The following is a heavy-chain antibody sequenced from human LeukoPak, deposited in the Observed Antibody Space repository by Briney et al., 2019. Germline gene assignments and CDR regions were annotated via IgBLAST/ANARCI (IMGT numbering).Heavy chain of an antibody. J-gene: IGHJ4*02. D-gene: IGHD1-26*01. CDR3: ARHRIVGATRPLYSFDY. V-gene: IGHV4-39*01. CDR1: GDSISTSRYS. CDR2: IYYSGST. Sequence: TSETLSLTCTVSGDSISTSRYSWGWIRQPPGKGLEWIGNIYYSGSTYYNPSLKGRVTISVDPSTNPFSLQLTSVTAADTAVYYCARHRIVGATRPLYSFDYCGQGNLVTVSS.